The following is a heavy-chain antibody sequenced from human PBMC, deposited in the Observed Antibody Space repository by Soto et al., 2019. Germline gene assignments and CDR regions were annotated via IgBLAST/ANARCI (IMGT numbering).Heavy chain of an antibody. V-gene: IGHV7-4-1*01. CDR1: GYTFTGYS. J-gene: IGHJ4*02. CDR2: IATNTGNP. CDR3: TRDSRTALFDY. Sequence: QVQLVQSGSELKEPGASVTVSCKASGYTFTGYSINWVRQAPGQGLEWMGWIATNTGNPTYAQGFTGRFVFSLDTSVTTAYLQIYRLKAEDTAIYYCTRDSRTALFDYWGQGTLVTASS. D-gene: IGHD2-2*01.